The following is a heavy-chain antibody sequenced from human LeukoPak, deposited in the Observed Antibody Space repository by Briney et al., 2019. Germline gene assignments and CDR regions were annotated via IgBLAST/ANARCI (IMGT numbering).Heavy chain of an antibody. V-gene: IGHV3-23*01. D-gene: IGHD2-15*01. J-gene: IGHJ4*02. CDR3: AKDPTIVYAATPDY. Sequence: PGGSLRLSCEAAGFSFRDYPMGWVRRASGKRLEWVSGISAGADVIFYADPVKGRFTISRDNSKNTLYLQMNSLRAEDTAVYYCAKDPTIVYAATPDYWGQGTLVTVSS. CDR1: GFSFRDYP. CDR2: ISAGADVI.